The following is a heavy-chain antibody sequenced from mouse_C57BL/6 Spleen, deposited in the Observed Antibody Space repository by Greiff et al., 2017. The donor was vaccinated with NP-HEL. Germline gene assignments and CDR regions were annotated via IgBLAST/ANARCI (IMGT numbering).Heavy chain of an antibody. J-gene: IGHJ2*01. Sequence: QVQLQQSGAELVRPGASVKLSCKASGYTFTDYYINWVKQRPGQGLEWIARIYPGSGNTYYNEKFKGKATLTAEKSSSTAYMQLSSLTSEDSAVYFCAREGFMRGYFDYWGQGTTLTVSS. CDR1: GYTFTDYY. D-gene: IGHD1-1*01. CDR2: IYPGSGNT. CDR3: AREGFMRGYFDY. V-gene: IGHV1-76*01.